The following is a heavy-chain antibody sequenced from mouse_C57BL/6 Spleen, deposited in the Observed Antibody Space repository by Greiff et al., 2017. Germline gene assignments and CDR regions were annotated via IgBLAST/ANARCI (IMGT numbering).Heavy chain of an antibody. Sequence: QSCKASGYTFTEYTIHWVKQRSGQGLEWIGWFYPGSGSIKYNEKFKDKATLTADKSSSTVYMELSRLTSEDSAVYFCARHEVGDYDVGYFDVWGTGTTVTVSS. CDR3: ARHEVGDYDVGYFDV. CDR2: FYPGSGSI. CDR1: GYTFTEYT. J-gene: IGHJ1*03. D-gene: IGHD2-4*01. V-gene: IGHV1-62-2*01.